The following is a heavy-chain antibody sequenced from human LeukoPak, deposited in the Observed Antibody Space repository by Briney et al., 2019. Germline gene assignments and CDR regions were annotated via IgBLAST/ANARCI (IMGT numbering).Heavy chain of an antibody. Sequence: GRSLRLSCAASGFTFSSYGMHWVRQAPGKGLEWVAVISYDGSNKYYADSVKGRFTISRDNSKNTLYLQMNSLRAEDTAVYYCAKDRSRYYYGSGSPPSDYWGQGTLVTASS. D-gene: IGHD3-10*01. J-gene: IGHJ4*02. CDR3: AKDRSRYYYGSGSPPSDY. V-gene: IGHV3-30*18. CDR1: GFTFSSYG. CDR2: ISYDGSNK.